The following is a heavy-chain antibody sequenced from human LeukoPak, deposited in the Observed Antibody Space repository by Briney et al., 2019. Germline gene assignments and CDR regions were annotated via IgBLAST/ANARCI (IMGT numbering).Heavy chain of an antibody. V-gene: IGHV4-59*12. Sequence: SETLSLTCTVSGGSISSYYWSWIRQPPGKGLEWIGYIYYSGSTYYNPSLKSRVTISVDTSKNQFSLKLSSVTAADTAVYYCAREVVVSAYFDYWGQGTLVTVSS. CDR3: AREVVVSAYFDY. D-gene: IGHD2-15*01. CDR2: IYYSGST. J-gene: IGHJ4*02. CDR1: GGSISSYY.